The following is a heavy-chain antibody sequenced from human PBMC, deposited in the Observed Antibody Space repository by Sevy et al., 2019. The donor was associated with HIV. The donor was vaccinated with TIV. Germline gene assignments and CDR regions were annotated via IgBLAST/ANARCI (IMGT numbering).Heavy chain of an antibody. J-gene: IGHJ6*02. Sequence: GGSLRLSCAASGFNVSSNYMNWVRQAPGKGLEWVSVIYSGTNTYYADSVEGRFTISRDTSKNTLYLQMNILRAEDTAVYYCARDRITYYYDSSGYYTSGYGMDVWGQGTTVTVSS. D-gene: IGHD3-22*01. CDR1: GFNVSSNY. V-gene: IGHV3-53*01. CDR3: ARDRITYYYDSSGYYTSGYGMDV. CDR2: IYSGTNT.